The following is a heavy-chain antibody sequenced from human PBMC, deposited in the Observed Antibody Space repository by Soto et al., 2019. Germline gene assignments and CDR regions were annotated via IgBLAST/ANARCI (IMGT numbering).Heavy chain of an antibody. CDR3: ATPRGYCSSTRCYEGYYYYYGMDV. J-gene: IGHJ6*02. D-gene: IGHD2-2*01. V-gene: IGHV1-46*01. CDR2: INPSGGST. CDR1: GYTFTSYY. Sequence: QVQLVQSGAEVKKPGASVKVSCKASGYTFTSYYMHWVRQAPGQGLEWMGIINPSGGSTSYAQKSTRRVNITRDTCTSTVYMGLSSLRSEDTAVYYCATPRGYCSSTRCYEGYYYYYGMDVWGQGTKVTVSS.